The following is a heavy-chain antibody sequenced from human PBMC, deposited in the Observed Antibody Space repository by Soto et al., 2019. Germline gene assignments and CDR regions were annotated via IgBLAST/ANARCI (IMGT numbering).Heavy chain of an antibody. D-gene: IGHD3-3*01. J-gene: IGHJ4*02. CDR1: GGSISSSSYY. CDR3: AGRRRIWSGYYTNDY. Sequence: PSETLSLTCTVSGGSISSSSYYWGWIRQPPGKGLEWIGSIYYSGSTYYNPSLKSRVTISVDTSKNQFSLKLSSVTAADTAVYYCAGRRRIWSGYYTNDYWGQGTQVTVSS. V-gene: IGHV4-39*01. CDR2: IYYSGST.